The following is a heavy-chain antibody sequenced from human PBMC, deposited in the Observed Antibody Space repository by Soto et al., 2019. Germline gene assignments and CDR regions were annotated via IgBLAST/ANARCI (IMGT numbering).Heavy chain of an antibody. CDR2: IYYSGST. Sequence: PSETLSLTCTVSGGSISSYYWSWIRQPPGKGLEWIGYIYYSGSTNYNPSLKSRVTISVDTSKNQFSLKLSSVTAADTAVYYCARTYGSSSGDPYYYGMDVWGQGTTVTVSS. J-gene: IGHJ6*02. CDR3: ARTYGSSSGDPYYYGMDV. D-gene: IGHD6-6*01. V-gene: IGHV4-59*01. CDR1: GGSISSYY.